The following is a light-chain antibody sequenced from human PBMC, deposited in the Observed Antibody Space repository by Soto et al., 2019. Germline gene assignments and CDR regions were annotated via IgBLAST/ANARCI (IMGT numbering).Light chain of an antibody. V-gene: IGLV1-40*01. CDR1: SSKNGAGYD. CDR3: QSYDSSLSGSWV. J-gene: IGLJ1*01. CDR2: GNS. Sequence: SVLTQPPPVSGAPGPRGTISRPGGSSKNGAGYDVHWYQQLPGTAPKLLIYGNSNRPSGVPDRFSRSTSGTSASLAITGLQAQDQADYYCQSYDSSLSGSWVFGTGTKVTVL.